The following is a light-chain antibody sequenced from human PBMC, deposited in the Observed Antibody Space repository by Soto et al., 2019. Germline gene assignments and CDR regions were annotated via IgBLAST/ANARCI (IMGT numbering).Light chain of an antibody. J-gene: IGKJ3*01. Sequence: EIVLTQSPATLSVSPGERATLSCRASQSVSNNLAWYQQKPGQPPRLLIYGASTGATGIPARFSGSGSGTEFTLTISSLQSEDFAVYYCQQCGSPPFTFCPGTKVDIK. CDR3: QQCGSPPFT. CDR2: GAS. V-gene: IGKV3-15*01. CDR1: QSVSNN.